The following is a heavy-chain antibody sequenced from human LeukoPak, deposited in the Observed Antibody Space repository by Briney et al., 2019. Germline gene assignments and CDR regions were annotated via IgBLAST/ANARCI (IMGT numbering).Heavy chain of an antibody. CDR1: GFTFSNAW. CDR2: IKSKTDGGTT. CDR3: TTDYDILTGLFDY. Sequence: PGGSLRLSCAASGFTFSNAWMSWVRQAPGKGLEWVGRIKSKTDGGTTDYAAPVKGRFTISRDDSKNTLYLQMNSLKTEDTAVYYCTTDYDILTGLFDYWGQGTLVTVSS. V-gene: IGHV3-15*01. J-gene: IGHJ4*02. D-gene: IGHD3-9*01.